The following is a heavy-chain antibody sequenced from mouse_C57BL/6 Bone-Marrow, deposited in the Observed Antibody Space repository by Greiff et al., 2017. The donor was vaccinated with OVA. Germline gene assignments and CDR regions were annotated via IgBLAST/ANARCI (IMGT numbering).Heavy chain of an antibody. J-gene: IGHJ2*01. CDR1: GYTFTSYG. CDR3: ANWNY. V-gene: IGHV1-81*01. D-gene: IGHD4-1*01. CDR2: IYPRSGNT. Sequence: VKLVESGAELARPGASVKLSCKASGYTFTSYGISWVKQRPGQGLEWIGEIYPRSGNTYYNEKFKGKATLTADKSSSTAYMELRSLTSYDSAFYFCANWNYWGQGTTLTVSS.